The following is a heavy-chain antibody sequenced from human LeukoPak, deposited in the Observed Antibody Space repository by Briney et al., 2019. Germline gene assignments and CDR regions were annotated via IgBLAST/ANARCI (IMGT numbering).Heavy chain of an antibody. Sequence: SVKVSCKASGGTFSSYAINWVRQAPGQGLEWMGGIIPIFGTANYAQKFQGRVTITADESTSTAYMELSSLRSEDTAVYYCARRIAVAGSVYFDYWGQGTLVTVSS. V-gene: IGHV1-69*13. CDR3: ARRIAVAGSVYFDY. D-gene: IGHD6-19*01. CDR2: IIPIFGTA. CDR1: GGTFSSYA. J-gene: IGHJ4*02.